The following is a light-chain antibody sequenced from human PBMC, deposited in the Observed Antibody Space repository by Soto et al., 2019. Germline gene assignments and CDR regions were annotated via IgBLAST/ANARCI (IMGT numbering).Light chain of an antibody. Sequence: IKMTQSPTSLSASVGDRVTITCRASQGISKFLAWIQQKPGRAPKSLIYGASTLQSGVPSRFSGSGSDTDFTLTITSLQPEDFATYYCQQYHSYPPSFGQGTKVEIK. V-gene: IGKV1-16*01. CDR3: QQYHSYPPS. CDR1: QGISKF. CDR2: GAS. J-gene: IGKJ1*01.